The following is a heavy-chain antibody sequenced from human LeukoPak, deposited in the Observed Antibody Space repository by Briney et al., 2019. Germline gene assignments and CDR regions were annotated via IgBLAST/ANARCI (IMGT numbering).Heavy chain of an antibody. J-gene: IGHJ4*02. CDR2: ISSSSLSYI. V-gene: IGHV3-21*01. CDR3: ARDRDSSSWSSRRVGDYFDY. CDR1: GFTFNSYS. Sequence: GGSLRLSCAASGFTFNSYSTNWVRQAPGKGLEWVSSISSSSLSYIYYADSVKGRFTIFRDNAKNSLYLQMNSLRAEDTAVYYCARDRDSSSWSSRRVGDYFDYWGQGTLVTVSS. D-gene: IGHD6-13*01.